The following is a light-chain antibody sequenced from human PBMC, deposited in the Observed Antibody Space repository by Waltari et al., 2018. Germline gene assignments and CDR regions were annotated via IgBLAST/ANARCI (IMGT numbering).Light chain of an antibody. V-gene: IGKV1-39*01. J-gene: IGKJ3*01. Sequence: DIQMTQSPSSLSASVGDRVTITCRASQSISNYLNWYQQKPGEAPKLLIYAASSLQSGVPSRFSGIGSGTDFALTISSLQPEDFATYYGQQSYSTLPFTVGPGTKVDIK. CDR1: QSISNY. CDR3: QQSYSTLPFT. CDR2: AAS.